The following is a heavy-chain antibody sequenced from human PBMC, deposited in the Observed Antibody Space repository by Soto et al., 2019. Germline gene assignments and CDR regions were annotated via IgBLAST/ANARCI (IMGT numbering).Heavy chain of an antibody. CDR1: GFTFDDYA. J-gene: IGHJ4*02. Sequence: EVQLVESGGGLVQPGRSLRLSCAASGFTFDDYAMHWVRQAPGKGLEWVSGISWNSGSIGYADSVKGRFTISRDNAKNSLYLHMNSLRAEDTALYYCAKTGYSSGWYNDDNFDYWGQGTLVTVSS. CDR3: AKTGYSSGWYNDDNFDY. CDR2: ISWNSGSI. V-gene: IGHV3-9*01. D-gene: IGHD6-19*01.